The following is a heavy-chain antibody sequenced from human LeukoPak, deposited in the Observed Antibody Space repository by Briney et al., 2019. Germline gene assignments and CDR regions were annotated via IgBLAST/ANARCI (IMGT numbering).Heavy chain of an antibody. CDR1: GGSFSGYY. V-gene: IGHV4-34*01. CDR2: IDHSGTT. CDR3: ATGRNGVVPAPILGVGPWYNYHYMDV. Sequence: SETLSLTCVVYGGSFSGYYWSWIRQPPGKGLEWIGEIDHSGTTNYNPSRKSRVTMSVDTSKNQFSLMVSSVTAADTAVYYCATGRNGVVPAPILGVGPWYNYHYMDVWGKGTTVAVSS. J-gene: IGHJ6*03. D-gene: IGHD2-2*02.